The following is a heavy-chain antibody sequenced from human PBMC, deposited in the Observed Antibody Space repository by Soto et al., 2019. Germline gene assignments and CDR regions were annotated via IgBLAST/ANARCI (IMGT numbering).Heavy chain of an antibody. D-gene: IGHD2-2*01. CDR3: ARSSAYIVVRRPTGNQHYYGMDV. J-gene: IGHJ6*02. Sequence: QVQLVQSGAEVKKPGSSVKVFCKASGGTFSNYTISWVRQAPGQGLEWMGGIIPVFGTTDYEQKFQGRVTITAEGSTSTDYMKLSRLGPADTAGYYCARSSAYIVVRRPTGNQHYYGMDVWGQGTTVTVSS. CDR2: IIPVFGTT. CDR1: GGTFSNYT. V-gene: IGHV1-69*01.